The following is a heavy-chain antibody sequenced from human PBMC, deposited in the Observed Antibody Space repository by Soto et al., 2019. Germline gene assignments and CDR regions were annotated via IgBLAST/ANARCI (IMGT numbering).Heavy chain of an antibody. CDR3: ARGFSTSCRTFDY. CDR1: GGSFSGYY. J-gene: IGHJ4*02. V-gene: IGHV4-34*01. CDR2: INHSGST. Sequence: ASETLSLTCAVYGGSFSGYYWSWIRQPPGKGLEWIGEINHSGSTNYNPSLKSRVTISVDTSKNQFSLKLSSVTAADTAVYYCARGFSTSCRTFDYWGQGTLVTVSS. D-gene: IGHD2-2*01.